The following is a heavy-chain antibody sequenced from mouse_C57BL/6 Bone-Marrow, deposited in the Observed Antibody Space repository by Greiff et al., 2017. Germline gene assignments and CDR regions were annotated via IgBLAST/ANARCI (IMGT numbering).Heavy chain of an antibody. J-gene: IGHJ2*01. D-gene: IGHD1-1*01. CDR1: GYTFTSYT. Sequence: VQLQQSGAELARPGASVKMSCKASGYTFTSYTMHWVKQRPGQGLEWIGYINPSSGYTKYNQKFKDKATCTADKSSSTAYMQLLSLPSEDAAVYYCARMGYYGSIDYWGQGTTLTVSS. V-gene: IGHV1-4*01. CDR2: INPSSGYT. CDR3: ARMGYYGSIDY.